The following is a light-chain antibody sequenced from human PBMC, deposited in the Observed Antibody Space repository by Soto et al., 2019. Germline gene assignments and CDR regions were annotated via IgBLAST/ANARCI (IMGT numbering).Light chain of an antibody. CDR2: DAS. J-gene: IGKJ3*01. CDR3: QQRSNWPRT. Sequence: EIVLTQSPATQSLSPGERATLFGRASQSVSSYLAWYQQKPGQAPRLLIYDASNRATGIPARFSGSGSGTDFTLTISSLEPEDFAVYYCQQRSNWPRTFGPGTKVDIK. V-gene: IGKV3-11*01. CDR1: QSVSSY.